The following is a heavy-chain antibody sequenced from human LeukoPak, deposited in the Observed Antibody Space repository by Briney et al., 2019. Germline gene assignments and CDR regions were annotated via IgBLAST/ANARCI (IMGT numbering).Heavy chain of an antibody. V-gene: IGHV4-59*11. D-gene: IGHD4-17*01. CDR3: ARDLVTVTKGFDT. CDR2: ISYIGST. J-gene: IGHJ3*02. CDR1: GDSFSSHY. Sequence: SETLSLTCTVSGDSFSSHYWTWIRQPPGKGLEWIGYISYIGSTNYNPSLKSRVTISIDTSKNQFSLKLSSVTAADTAVYYCARDLVTVTKGFDTWGQGTMVSVSS.